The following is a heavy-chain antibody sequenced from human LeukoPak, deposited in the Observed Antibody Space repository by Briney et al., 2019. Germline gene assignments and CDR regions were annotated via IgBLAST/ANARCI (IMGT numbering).Heavy chain of an antibody. J-gene: IGHJ3*02. D-gene: IGHD2-21*02. CDR2: NSGSGGST. CDR3: AKRGLGDREAFDI. Sequence: GGSLGLSCAASGFTFNTYAMSWVRQALGMGLEWVPSNSGSGGSTYYADSVEGRFTISRDNSKNTLYLQMNSLRAEDTAVYYCAKRGLGDREAFDIWGQGTMVTVSS. V-gene: IGHV3-23*01. CDR1: GFTFNTYA.